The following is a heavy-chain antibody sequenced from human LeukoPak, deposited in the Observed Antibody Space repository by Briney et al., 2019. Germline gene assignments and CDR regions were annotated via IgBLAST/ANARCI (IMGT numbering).Heavy chain of an antibody. CDR1: GGSISSTTYY. CDR3: ARHVDSSGGYTFFDF. CDR2: LYYSGST. D-gene: IGHD6-19*01. Sequence: SETLSLTCTVSGGSISSTTYYWGWIRQPPGKGLEWIGSLYYSGSTYYSPSLQSRVTISVDTSKNQLSLRLSSVTAADTALYYCARHVDSSGGYTFFDFWGQGTLVTVSS. J-gene: IGHJ4*02. V-gene: IGHV4-39*01.